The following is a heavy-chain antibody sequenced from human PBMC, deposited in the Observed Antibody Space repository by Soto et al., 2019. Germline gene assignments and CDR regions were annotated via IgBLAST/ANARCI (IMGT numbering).Heavy chain of an antibody. J-gene: IGHJ6*02. V-gene: IGHV1-46*01. CDR1: GYTFTSYD. D-gene: IGHD3-9*01. CDR2: INPSGGST. CDR3: AREIFDWSSLNV. Sequence: ASGKVCCKASGYTFTSYDMHWVRQAPGQGLEWMGIINPSGGSTSYAQKFQGRVTMTRDTSTSTVYMELSSLRSEDTAVYYCAREIFDWSSLNVWGQGTTVTVSS.